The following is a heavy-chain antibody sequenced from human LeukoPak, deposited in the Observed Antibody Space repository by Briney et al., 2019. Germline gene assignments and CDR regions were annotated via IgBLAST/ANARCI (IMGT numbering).Heavy chain of an antibody. CDR3: AKSTVVTPGY. V-gene: IGHV3-21*04. Sequence: GGSLRLSCEASGINFISHTMNWVRQAPGKGLEWVSSISSAGSYIYYADSVKGRFTISRDNSKNTLYLQMNSLRAEDTAVYYCAKSTVVTPGYWGQGTLVTVSS. D-gene: IGHD2-21*02. CDR2: ISSAGSYI. CDR1: GINFISHT. J-gene: IGHJ4*02.